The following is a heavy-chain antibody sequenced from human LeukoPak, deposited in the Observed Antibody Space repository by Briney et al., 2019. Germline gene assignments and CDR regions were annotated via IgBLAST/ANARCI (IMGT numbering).Heavy chain of an antibody. V-gene: IGHV3-23*01. CDR3: ARDGWAEPY. Sequence: PGGSLRLSCAASGFTFSSNAMSWVRQAPGKGLEWVSGISGSGGTTYYADSVKGRFTISRDNAKNSLYLQMNSLRAEDTAVYYCARDGWAEPYWGQGTLVTVSS. J-gene: IGHJ4*02. CDR2: ISGSGGTT. D-gene: IGHD1-14*01. CDR1: GFTFSSNA.